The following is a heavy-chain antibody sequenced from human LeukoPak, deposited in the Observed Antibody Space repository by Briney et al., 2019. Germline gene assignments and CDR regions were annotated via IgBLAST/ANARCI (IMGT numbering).Heavy chain of an antibody. D-gene: IGHD3-10*01. J-gene: IGHJ4*02. V-gene: IGHV3-23*01. CDR1: GFTFSSYA. CDR2: ISGSGGST. CDR3: AKDVYYYGSGSYYNPFDY. Sequence: GGSLRLSCAASGFTFSSYAMSWVRQAPGKGLEWVSAISGSGGSTYYADSVKGRFTISRDNSKNTLYLQMNSLRAEDTAVYYCAKDVYYYGSGSYYNPFDYWGQGSLVTVSS.